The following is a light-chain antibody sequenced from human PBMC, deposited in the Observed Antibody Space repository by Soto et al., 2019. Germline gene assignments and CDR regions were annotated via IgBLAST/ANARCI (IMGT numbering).Light chain of an antibody. V-gene: IGLV2-18*02. Sequence: SALAEPPSVSGSPGQSVTISCTGTSSDVGSYNRVSWYQQPPGTAPKLMVYEVSNRPSGVPDRFSGSKSGNTASLTISGLQAEDEADYYCSSYISSSLVFGTGTKVTVL. CDR3: SSYISSSLV. CDR2: EVS. CDR1: SSDVGSYNR. J-gene: IGLJ1*01.